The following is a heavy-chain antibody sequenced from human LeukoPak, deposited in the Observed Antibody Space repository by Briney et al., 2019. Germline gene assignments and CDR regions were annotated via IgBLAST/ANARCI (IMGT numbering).Heavy chain of an antibody. CDR2: INHSEST. J-gene: IGHJ4*02. D-gene: IGHD3-10*01. V-gene: IGHV4-34*01. CDR3: ARVGSGSYYGRGMFDY. Sequence: GSLRLSCGASGFTFSSYGMSWVHQAPGKGLEWIGEINHSESTNYNPSLKSRVTISVDTSKNQFSLKLSSVTAAETAVYYCARVGSGSYYGRGMFDYWGQGTLVTVSS. CDR1: GFTFSSYG.